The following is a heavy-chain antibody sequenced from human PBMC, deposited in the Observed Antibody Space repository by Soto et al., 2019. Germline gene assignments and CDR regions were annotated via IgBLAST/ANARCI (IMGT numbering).Heavy chain of an antibody. CDR3: ARPLGAWPGAGTVFGAFDI. J-gene: IGHJ3*02. V-gene: IGHV3-30*04. CDR1: GFTFSNYA. CDR2: ISYDGRDK. Sequence: QVQMVESGGGVVQPGRSLRLSCAAAGFTFSNYAIDWVRQAPCKGLKWVAVISYDGRDKYYADSVKGRFTISRDNSKNTLYLEMNSLRTEDTAVYYCARPLGAWPGAGTVFGAFDIWGQGTMVTFSS. D-gene: IGHD6-13*01.